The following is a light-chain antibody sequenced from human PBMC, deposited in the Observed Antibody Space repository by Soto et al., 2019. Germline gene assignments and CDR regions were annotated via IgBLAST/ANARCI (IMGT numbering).Light chain of an antibody. V-gene: IGKV2-30*02. J-gene: IGKJ5*01. CDR2: KVS. Sequence: DVVMTQSPLSLPVTLGQPASISCRSNQSLVHSYGIAYCSWFQQRPGRSPRRLIYKVSNRDSGVPARFSDSGSGTDFALKISRVEAEDVGVYYCMQGTHWPITFGQGTRLEMK. CDR1: QSLVHSYGIAY. CDR3: MQGTHWPIT.